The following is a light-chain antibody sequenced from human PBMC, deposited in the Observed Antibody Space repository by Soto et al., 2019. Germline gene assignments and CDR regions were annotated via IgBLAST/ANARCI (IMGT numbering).Light chain of an antibody. CDR2: GAS. V-gene: IGKV3-15*01. CDR3: QQYNNWPRT. CDR1: QSVSST. Sequence: EIVMTQSPATLSVSPGERATLSCMASQSVSSTLAWYEQKPGQAPRLLIYGASTRATGIPARFSGSGSGTEFPLTISSLQSEDFAVYSCQQYNNWPRTFGQGTKVDI. J-gene: IGKJ1*01.